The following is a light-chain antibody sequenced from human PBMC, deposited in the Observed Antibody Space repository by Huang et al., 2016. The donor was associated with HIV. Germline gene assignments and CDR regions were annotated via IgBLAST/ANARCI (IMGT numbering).Light chain of an antibody. J-gene: IGKJ2*01. Sequence: DIHMTQSPSSLSSSVGDRVTITCRASQDIRNYLDWYQHKPGTAPKLLLSAASTLQEGVPSRFSGSGAGTDLTRTIGSLQPEDVATYYCQKYNSSPYTFGQGTKLEIK. CDR1: QDIRNY. CDR3: QKYNSSPYT. CDR2: AAS. V-gene: IGKV1-27*01.